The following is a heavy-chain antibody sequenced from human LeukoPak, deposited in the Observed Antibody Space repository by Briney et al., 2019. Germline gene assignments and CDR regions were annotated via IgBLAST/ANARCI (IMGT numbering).Heavy chain of an antibody. D-gene: IGHD4-11*01. CDR1: GGTFSSYA. J-gene: IGHJ6*03. V-gene: IGHV1-69*13. CDR2: IIPIFGTA. Sequence: SVKVSCKASGGTFSSYAISWVRQAPGQGLEWMGGIIPIFGTANYAQKFQGRVTITADESTSTAYMELSGLRSEDTAVYYCAREAEELQYVGYYYYYMDVWGKGTTVTVSS. CDR3: AREAEELQYVGYYYYYMDV.